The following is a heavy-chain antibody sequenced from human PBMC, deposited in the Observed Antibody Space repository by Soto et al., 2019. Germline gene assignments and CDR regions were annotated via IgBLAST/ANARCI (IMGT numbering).Heavy chain of an antibody. J-gene: IGHJ6*02. D-gene: IGHD3-10*01. V-gene: IGHV1-18*01. Sequence: QVHLVQSGAEVKKPGASVKVSCKASGYTFTNYDINWVRQAPGQGLEWMGWISTYTGNTNYAQKLQGRVTMTTDTATYTXXMGLRSLRSDDTAVYYCARGYYYGSGRPTPGGMDVWGQGTTVTVSS. CDR2: ISTYTGNT. CDR3: ARGYYYGSGRPTPGGMDV. CDR1: GYTFTNYD.